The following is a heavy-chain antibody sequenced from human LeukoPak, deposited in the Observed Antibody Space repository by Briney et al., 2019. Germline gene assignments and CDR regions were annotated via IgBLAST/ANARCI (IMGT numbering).Heavy chain of an antibody. Sequence: GGSLRLSCAASGFTFDDYGMSWVRQAPGKGLEWVSGINWNGGGTGYADSVKGRFTISRDNAKNSLYLQMNSLRAEDTALYYCARESYDILTGYYNVDYWGQGTLVTVSS. CDR3: ARESYDILTGYYNVDY. V-gene: IGHV3-20*04. D-gene: IGHD3-9*01. CDR1: GFTFDDYG. J-gene: IGHJ4*02. CDR2: INWNGGGT.